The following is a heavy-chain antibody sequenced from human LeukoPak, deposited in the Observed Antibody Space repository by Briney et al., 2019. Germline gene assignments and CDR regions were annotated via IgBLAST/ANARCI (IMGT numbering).Heavy chain of an antibody. CDR2: IIPIFGTA. V-gene: IGHV1-69*05. Sequence: GASVKVSCKASGGTFSSYAISWVRQAPGQGLEWMGGIIPIFGTANYAQKFQGRVTITTDESTSTAYMELRSLRSDDTAVYYCATLFRFGEARWGQGTLVTVSS. CDR1: GGTFSSYA. D-gene: IGHD3-10*01. CDR3: ATLFRFGEAR. J-gene: IGHJ4*02.